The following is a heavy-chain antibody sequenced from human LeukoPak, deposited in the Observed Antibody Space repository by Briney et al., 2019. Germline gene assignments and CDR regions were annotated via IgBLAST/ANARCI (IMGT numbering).Heavy chain of an antibody. V-gene: IGHV4-39*01. J-gene: IGHJ4*02. CDR3: ARQGVGATPYYFDY. Sequence: KPSETLSLTCTVSGGSISSSSYYWGWIRQPPGKGLEWIGSIYYSGSTYYNPSLKSRVTISVDTSKNRFSLKLSSVTAADTAVYYCARQGVGATPYYFDYWGQGTLVTVSS. D-gene: IGHD1-26*01. CDR1: GGSISSSSYY. CDR2: IYYSGST.